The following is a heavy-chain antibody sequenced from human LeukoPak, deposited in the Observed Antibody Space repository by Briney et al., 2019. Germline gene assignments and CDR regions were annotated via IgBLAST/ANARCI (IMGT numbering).Heavy chain of an antibody. CDR3: AREFGGSGSYYFDY. V-gene: IGHV1-2*04. CDR2: INPNSGGT. CDR1: GYTFTGYY. Sequence: ASVKVSCKASGYTFTGYYIHWVRQAPGQGLEWMGWINPNSGGTHYTQKFQGWVTMTRDTSISTAYMELSRLRSDDTAVYYCAREFGGSGSYYFDYWGQGNLVTVSS. D-gene: IGHD3-10*01. J-gene: IGHJ4*02.